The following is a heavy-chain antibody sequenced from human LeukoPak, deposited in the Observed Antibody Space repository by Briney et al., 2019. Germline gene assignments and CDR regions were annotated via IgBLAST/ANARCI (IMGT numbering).Heavy chain of an antibody. V-gene: IGHV4-59*01. CDR3: ARSTRYYYDSSVGWYFDL. D-gene: IGHD3-22*01. CDR2: IYYSGST. CDR1: GGSISSYY. J-gene: IGHJ2*01. Sequence: SETLSLTCTVSGGSISSYYWSWIRQPPGKGLEWIGYIYYSGSTNYNPSLKSRVTISVDTSKNQFPLKLSSVTAADTAVYYCARSTRYYYDSSVGWYFDLWGRGTLVTVSS.